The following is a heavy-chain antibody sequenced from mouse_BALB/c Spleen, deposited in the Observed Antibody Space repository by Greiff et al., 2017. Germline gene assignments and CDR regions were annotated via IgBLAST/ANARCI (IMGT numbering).Heavy chain of an antibody. V-gene: IGHV1-39*01. CDR1: GYSFTGYN. Sequence: EVKLVESGPELEKPGASVKISCKASGYSFTGYNMNWVKQSNGKSLEWIGNIDPYYGGTSYNQKFKGKATLTVDKSSSTAYMQLKSLTSEDSAVYYCARTYYRYERYAMDYWGQGTSVTVSS. D-gene: IGHD2-14*01. CDR2: IDPYYGGT. CDR3: ARTYYRYERYAMDY. J-gene: IGHJ4*01.